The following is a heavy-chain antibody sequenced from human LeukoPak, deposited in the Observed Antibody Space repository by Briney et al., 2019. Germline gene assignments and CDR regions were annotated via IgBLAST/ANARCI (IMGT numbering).Heavy chain of an antibody. V-gene: IGHV3-21*01. CDR3: ARDIAPSFHYGSGSVFDY. J-gene: IGHJ4*02. CDR1: GFTFSSYS. CDR2: ISSSSSYI. D-gene: IGHD3-10*01. Sequence: KSGGSLRLSCVASGFTFSSYSVNWVRQAPGKGLEWVSCISSSSSYIYYADSVKGRFTISRDNAKNSLYLQMNSLRAEDTAVYYCARDIAPSFHYGSGSVFDYWGQGTLVTVSS.